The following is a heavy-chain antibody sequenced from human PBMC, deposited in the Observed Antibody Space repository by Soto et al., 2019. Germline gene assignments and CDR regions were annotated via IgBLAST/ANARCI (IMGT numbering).Heavy chain of an antibody. J-gene: IGHJ3*02. V-gene: IGHV3-9*01. CDR1: GFTFDDHA. CDR3: AKDEGYCTSTSCLTGAFDI. CDR2: ISWNSGSI. Sequence: EVQLVESGGGLVQPGRSLRLSCAASGFTFDDHAMHWVRQAPGKGLEWVSGISWNSGSIGYADSVKGRFTISRDNAKNSLYLQMNSLRAEDTALYYCAKDEGYCTSTSCLTGAFDIWGQGTWSPSLQ. D-gene: IGHD2-2*01.